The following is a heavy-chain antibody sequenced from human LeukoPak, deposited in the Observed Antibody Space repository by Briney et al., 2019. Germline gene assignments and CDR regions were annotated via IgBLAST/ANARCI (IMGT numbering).Heavy chain of an antibody. CDR2: IRSKAYGGTT. CDR3: TRGSLSYFDY. V-gene: IGHV3-49*03. CDR1: GFTFGDDA. Sequence: GGSLRLSCTASGFTFGDDAMSWFRQAPGKGLEWVGFIRSKAYGGTTEYAASVKGRFTISRDDSKSIAYLQMNSLKTEDTAVYYCTRGSLSYFDYWGQGTLVTVSS. J-gene: IGHJ4*02.